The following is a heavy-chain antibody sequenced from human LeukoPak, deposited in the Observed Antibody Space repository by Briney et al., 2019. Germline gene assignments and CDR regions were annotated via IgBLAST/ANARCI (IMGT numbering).Heavy chain of an antibody. D-gene: IGHD5-12*01. J-gene: IGHJ6*02. Sequence: PSQTLSLTCTVSGGSISSGDYYWSWIRQPPGKGLEWIGYIYYSGSTYYNPSLKSRVTISVDTSKNQFSLKLSSVTAADTAVYYCARGYSGYDLFYYYYYGMDAWGQGTTVSVSS. CDR2: IYYSGST. CDR1: GGSISSGDYY. V-gene: IGHV4-30-4*01. CDR3: ARGYSGYDLFYYYYYGMDA.